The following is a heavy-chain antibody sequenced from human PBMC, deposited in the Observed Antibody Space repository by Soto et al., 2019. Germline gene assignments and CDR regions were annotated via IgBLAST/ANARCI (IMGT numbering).Heavy chain of an antibody. D-gene: IGHD6-13*01. CDR2: ITHSGST. Sequence: XGTLSLTFAAYGGCVSSYYWSWIRQPPGKGLEWIGEITHSGSTNYNPSLKSRVTISVDTSKNQFSLKLSSVTAADTAVYYCARLGRQQLVRRNWFDLWGQGTLVTVSS. V-gene: IGHV4-34*01. J-gene: IGHJ5*02. CDR3: ARLGRQQLVRRNWFDL. CDR1: GGCVSSYY.